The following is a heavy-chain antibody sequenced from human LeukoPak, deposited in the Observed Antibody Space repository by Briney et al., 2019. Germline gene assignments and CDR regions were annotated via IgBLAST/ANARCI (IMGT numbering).Heavy chain of an antibody. V-gene: IGHV5-51*01. CDR3: AITGGWSQGDY. CDR1: GYSFTSYW. J-gene: IGHJ4*02. D-gene: IGHD2-15*01. Sequence: GESLKISCKGSGYSFTSYWIGWGRQIPGKGLDWMGIIYPGDSDTSYSPSFRGQVTISADKSISTAYLQWSSLKASDTAMYYCAITGGWSQGDYWGQGTLVTVSS. CDR2: IYPGDSDT.